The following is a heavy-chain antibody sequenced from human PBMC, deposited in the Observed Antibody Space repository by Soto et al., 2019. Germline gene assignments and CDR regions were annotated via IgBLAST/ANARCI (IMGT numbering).Heavy chain of an antibody. CDR1: GFTFSNYA. Sequence: GGSLRLSCAASGFTFSNYAMHWVRQAPGKGLEWVAVIWYDGSNNYYADSVQGRFTISRDNSKNTLYLQMNSLRAEDTAVYYCATSQYYDFKRAFDYWGQGNLVTVSS. J-gene: IGHJ4*02. CDR3: ATSQYYDFKRAFDY. V-gene: IGHV3-33*01. D-gene: IGHD3-3*01. CDR2: IWYDGSNN.